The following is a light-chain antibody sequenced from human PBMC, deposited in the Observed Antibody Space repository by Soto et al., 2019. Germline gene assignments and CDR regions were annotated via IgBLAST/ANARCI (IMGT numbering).Light chain of an antibody. CDR3: QQYNKWPPWT. CDR1: QSVSSSY. CDR2: GAS. Sequence: ETVLSQSPGILSLSPGERATLSCRASQSVSSSYLAWYQQKPGQAPRLLIYGASSRATGIPDRFSGSGSGTDFTLTISSLEPEDFAVYYCQQYNKWPPWTFGQGTKVDIK. J-gene: IGKJ1*01. V-gene: IGKV3-20*01.